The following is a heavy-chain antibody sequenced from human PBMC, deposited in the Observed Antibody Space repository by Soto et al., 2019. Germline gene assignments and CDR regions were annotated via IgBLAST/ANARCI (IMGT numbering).Heavy chain of an antibody. D-gene: IGHD2-2*01. V-gene: IGHV4-4*07. J-gene: IGHJ3*01. CDR3: ARERTYQMFGDDALDF. CDR2: IYSSGKT. CDR1: GGSLNNYN. Sequence: TLSLTCTVSGGSLNNYNWNWIRQSAGTGLEWIGRIYSSGKTYYNPSLKSRVTLSLDMLNNQISLKVTSVTAADTAMYYCARERTYQMFGDDALDFWGLGTMVTVSS.